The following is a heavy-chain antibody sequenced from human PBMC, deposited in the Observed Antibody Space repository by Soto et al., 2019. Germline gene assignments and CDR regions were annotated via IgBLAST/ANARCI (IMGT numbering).Heavy chain of an antibody. CDR1: GGSITSSY. CDR2: IYDTGISGYTPST. V-gene: IGHV4-59*01. J-gene: IGHJ6*02. CDR3: ARGEDAFFYYGLDV. Sequence: SDTLSLTCTVSGGSITSSYWSWIRRPPGKGLEWIAYIYDTGISGYTPSTSYNPSLKSRVTMSVDTSKSQFSLKLSSVTAADTAVYYCARGEDAFFYYGLDVWGQGITVTVAS.